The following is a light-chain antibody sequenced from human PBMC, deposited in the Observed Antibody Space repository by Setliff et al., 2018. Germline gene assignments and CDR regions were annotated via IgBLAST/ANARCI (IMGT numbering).Light chain of an antibody. Sequence: DIVMTQSPLSLPVTPGEPASISCRSSQSLLHSNGYNYLDWYLQKPGQSPQLLIYLGSNRASGLKISRVEAEDVGVYYCMQALQTPLTFGGGTKVDIK. J-gene: IGKJ4*01. V-gene: IGKV2-28*01. CDR3: MQALQTPLT. CDR2: LGS. CDR1: QSLLHSNGYNY.